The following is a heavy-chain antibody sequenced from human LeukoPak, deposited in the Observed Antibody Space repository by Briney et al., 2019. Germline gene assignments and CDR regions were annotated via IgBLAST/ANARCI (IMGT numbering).Heavy chain of an antibody. CDR2: IIPIFGTA. D-gene: IGHD6-6*01. V-gene: IGHV1-69*13. CDR1: GGTFSSYA. CDR3: ARSSTRTSSAYSSSSIDY. J-gene: IGHJ4*02. Sequence: SVKVSCKASGGTFSSYAISWVRQAPGQGLEWMGGIIPIFGTANYAQKFQGRVTITADESTSTAYMELSSLRSEDTAVYYCARSSTRTSSAYSSSSIDYWGQGTLVTVSS.